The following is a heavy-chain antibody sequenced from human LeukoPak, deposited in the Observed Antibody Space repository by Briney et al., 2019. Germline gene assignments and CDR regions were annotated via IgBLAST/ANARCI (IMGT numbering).Heavy chain of an antibody. Sequence: SVKVSCKASGGTFSSYAISWVRQAPGQGLEWMGRIIPILGIANYAQKFQGRVTITADKSTSTAYMELSSLRSEDTAVYYCATEDSSSWYGGLLFGYWGQGTLVTVSS. CDR2: IIPILGIA. J-gene: IGHJ4*02. D-gene: IGHD6-13*01. V-gene: IGHV1-69*04. CDR3: ATEDSSSWYGGLLFGY. CDR1: GGTFSSYA.